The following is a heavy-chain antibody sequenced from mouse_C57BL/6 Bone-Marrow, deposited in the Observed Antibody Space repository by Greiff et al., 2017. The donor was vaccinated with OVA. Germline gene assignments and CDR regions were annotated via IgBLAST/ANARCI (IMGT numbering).Heavy chain of an antibody. J-gene: IGHJ2*01. Sequence: QVQLKESGAELARPGASVKLSCKASGYTLTSYGISWVKQRTGQGLEWIGEIYPRSGNTYYNEKFKGKATLTADKSSSTAYMELRSLTSEDSAVYFCARGTGCYFDYWGQGTTLTVSS. V-gene: IGHV1-81*01. CDR1: GYTLTSYG. CDR2: IYPRSGNT. D-gene: IGHD4-1*01. CDR3: ARGTGCYFDY.